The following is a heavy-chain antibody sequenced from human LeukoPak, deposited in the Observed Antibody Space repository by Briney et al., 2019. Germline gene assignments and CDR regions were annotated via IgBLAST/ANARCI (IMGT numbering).Heavy chain of an antibody. CDR2: ISSSGSTI. CDR3: AREVVVAADYYYYGMDV. Sequence: PGGSLRLSCAASGFTFSSYEMNWVRQAPGKGLEWFSYISSSGSTIYYADSVKGRFTISRDNAKNSLYLQMNSLRAEDTAVYYCAREVVVAADYYYYGMDVWGQGTTVTVSS. V-gene: IGHV3-48*03. J-gene: IGHJ6*02. CDR1: GFTFSSYE. D-gene: IGHD2-15*01.